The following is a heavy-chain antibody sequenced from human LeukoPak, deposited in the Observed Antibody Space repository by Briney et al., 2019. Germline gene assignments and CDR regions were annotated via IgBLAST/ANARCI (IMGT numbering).Heavy chain of an antibody. CDR2: MDPKKGNT. Sequence: GASVKVSCKASGYTFTIYDINWVRHASGQGLEWMGWMDPKKGNTGYAQKFRGRVTLTRNSSINTAYMELSSLTSEDTAVYYCARGGSLTGYHAWFDPWGQGTLVAVSS. CDR3: ARGGSLTGYHAWFDP. V-gene: IGHV1-8*01. CDR1: GYTFTIYD. J-gene: IGHJ5*02. D-gene: IGHD3-9*01.